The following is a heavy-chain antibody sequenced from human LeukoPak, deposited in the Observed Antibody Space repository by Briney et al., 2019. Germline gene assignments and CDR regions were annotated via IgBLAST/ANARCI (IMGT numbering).Heavy chain of an antibody. CDR2: IINSGGT. J-gene: IGHJ4*02. CDR1: GGSFSVNY. CDR3: ARGVSGGDILTGSAFDY. D-gene: IGHD3-9*01. Sequence: PSETLSLTCAVHGGSFSVNYWSWVRQPPGKGLEWIWAIINSGGTNYNPALKSRVTISVDTAKNQFSLKLSSVTAADTAVYYCARGVSGGDILTGSAFDYWGQGTLVTVSS. V-gene: IGHV4-34*01.